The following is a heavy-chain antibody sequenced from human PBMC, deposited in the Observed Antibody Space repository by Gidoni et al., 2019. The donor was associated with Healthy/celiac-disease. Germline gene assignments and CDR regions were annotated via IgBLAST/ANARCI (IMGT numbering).Heavy chain of an antibody. V-gene: IGHV3-23*01. Sequence: EVQLLESGGGLVQPGGSLRLSCAASGFTFSSYAMSWVRQAPGKGLEWVSAISGSGGSTYYADSVKGRFTISRDNPKNTLYLQMNSLRAEDTAVYYCAARGYSYGYVGYFDLWGRGTLVTVSS. D-gene: IGHD5-18*01. CDR3: AARGYSYGYVGYFDL. J-gene: IGHJ2*01. CDR2: ISGSGGST. CDR1: GFTFSSYA.